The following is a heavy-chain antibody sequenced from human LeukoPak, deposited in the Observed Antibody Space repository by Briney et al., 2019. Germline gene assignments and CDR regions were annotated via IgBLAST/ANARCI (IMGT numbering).Heavy chain of an antibody. D-gene: IGHD1-26*01. Sequence: PSETLSLTCTVSGGSISSYYWSWIRQPPGKGLEWIGYIYYSGSTNYNTSLKSQVNISVDKSKNQFSPKLDSVTAADTAVYYCARGRHSSGSYVLGRYYYYYYMDVWGKGTTVTVSS. V-gene: IGHV4-59*12. CDR1: GGSISSYY. J-gene: IGHJ6*03. CDR2: IYYSGST. CDR3: ARGRHSSGSYVLGRYYYYYYMDV.